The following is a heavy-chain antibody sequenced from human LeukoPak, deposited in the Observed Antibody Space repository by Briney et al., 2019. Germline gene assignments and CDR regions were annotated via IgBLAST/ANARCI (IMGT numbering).Heavy chain of an antibody. CDR3: ARGSSSSQREMDV. Sequence: ASVKVSFKASGYTFTSYGISWVRQAPGQGLEWMGCISAYNGNTNYPQKLQGRVTITTDTSTSTAYMELRSLRSDDTAVYYCARGSSSSQREMDVWGKGTTVTVSS. V-gene: IGHV1-18*01. J-gene: IGHJ6*04. CDR2: ISAYNGNT. CDR1: GYTFTSYG. D-gene: IGHD6-6*01.